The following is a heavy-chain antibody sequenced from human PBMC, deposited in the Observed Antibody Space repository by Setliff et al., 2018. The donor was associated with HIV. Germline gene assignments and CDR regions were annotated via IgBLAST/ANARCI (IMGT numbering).Heavy chain of an antibody. D-gene: IGHD3-10*01. Sequence: GESLKISCKASELNSPNDWIAWVRQMSGNGLEWMGIIYPGDSETRYSPSLQGQVTISVDKSTTTAYLQWSSLKASDSAIYYCARARMVRKIYFFDYWGQGTMVTVS. CDR2: IYPGDSET. V-gene: IGHV5-51*01. CDR1: ELNSPNDW. J-gene: IGHJ4*02. CDR3: ARARMVRKIYFFDY.